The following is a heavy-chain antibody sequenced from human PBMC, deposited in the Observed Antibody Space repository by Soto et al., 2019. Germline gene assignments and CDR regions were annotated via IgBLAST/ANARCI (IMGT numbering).Heavy chain of an antibody. CDR2: IYYSGST. Sequence: LSLTCTVSGGSISSGAYYWSWIRQHPGKGLEWIGYIYYSGSTYYNPSLKSRVTISVDTSKNQFSLKLSSVTAADTAVYYCARDAVDCSGGSCQYWYFDLWGRGTLVTVSS. J-gene: IGHJ2*01. CDR1: GGSISSGAYY. V-gene: IGHV4-31*03. CDR3: ARDAVDCSGGSCQYWYFDL. D-gene: IGHD2-15*01.